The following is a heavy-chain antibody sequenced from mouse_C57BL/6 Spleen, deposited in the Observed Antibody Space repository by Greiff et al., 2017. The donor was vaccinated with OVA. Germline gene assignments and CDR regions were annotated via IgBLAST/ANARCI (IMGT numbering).Heavy chain of an antibody. CDR1: GYTFTDYN. V-gene: IGHV1-18*01. J-gene: IGHJ1*03. D-gene: IGHD1-1*01. Sequence: VQLKQSGPELVKPGASVKIPCKASGYTFTDYNMDWVKQSHGKSLEWIGDINPNNGGTIYNQKFKGKATLTVDKSSSTAYMELRSLTSEDTAVYYCARGVYYYGSSYVYWYFDVWGTGTTVTVSS. CDR3: ARGVYYYGSSYVYWYFDV. CDR2: INPNNGGT.